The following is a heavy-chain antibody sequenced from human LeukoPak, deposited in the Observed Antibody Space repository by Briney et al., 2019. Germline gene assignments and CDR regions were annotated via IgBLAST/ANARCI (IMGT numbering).Heavy chain of an antibody. CDR1: GFRLTYA. CDR3: ASFPRSMVRGINLDPMDY. Sequence: GGSLRLSCAASGFRLTYARSWVRQPPGKGLEWVSSISDNGDTTYYADSVKGRFTISRDNSKDTLNLLMNSLRVEDTAVYFCASFPRSMVRGINLDPMDYWGQGTLVTVSS. V-gene: IGHV3-23*01. J-gene: IGHJ4*02. D-gene: IGHD3-10*01. CDR2: ISDNGDTT.